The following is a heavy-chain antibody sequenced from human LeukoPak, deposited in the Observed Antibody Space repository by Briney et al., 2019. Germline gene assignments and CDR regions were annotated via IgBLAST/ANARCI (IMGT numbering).Heavy chain of an antibody. CDR1: RDSISNYY. Sequence: PSETLSLTCNVSRDSISNYYWSWIRQSPGRGLEWIGYIYYTGNTNYNPSLKSRVTMSVDTSKNKFSLTLASVTAADTAVYYCARGYPYYYGSEGGGYYFDYWGQGTLVAVSS. D-gene: IGHD3-10*01. V-gene: IGHV4-59*01. CDR2: IYYTGNT. CDR3: ARGYPYYYGSEGGGYYFDY. J-gene: IGHJ4*02.